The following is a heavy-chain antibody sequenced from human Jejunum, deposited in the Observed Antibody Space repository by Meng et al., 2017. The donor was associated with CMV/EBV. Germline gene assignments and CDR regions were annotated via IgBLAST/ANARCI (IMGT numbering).Heavy chain of an antibody. CDR2: ISVGNGNT. CDR3: VRYSNAWYDY. D-gene: IGHD6-19*01. CDR1: GYTFSNYA. V-gene: IGHV1-3*01. J-gene: IGHJ4*02. Sequence: QVQHVQSGAEVRKPGASVKVSCKASGYTFSNYAIHWVRQAPGQRLEWMGWISVGNGNTRYSQKFQDRVTITRDRSASTAYMELSSLRFEDTAVYYCVRYSNAWYDYLGPGTLVTVSS.